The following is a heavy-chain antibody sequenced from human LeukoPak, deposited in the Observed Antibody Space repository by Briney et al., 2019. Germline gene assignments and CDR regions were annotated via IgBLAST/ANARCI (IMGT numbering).Heavy chain of an antibody. CDR2: IGGSGTTT. V-gene: IGHV3-23*01. CDR1: GFTFSSYA. D-gene: IGHD1-1*01. CDR3: AKGNWNSYPGWFDF. J-gene: IGHJ5*01. Sequence: SGGSLRLSCAVSGFTFSSYAMSWVRQAPGKGLQWVSAIGGSGTTTYYADSVKGRFTISRDNSKNTLYVQMNSLRAEDTAIYYCAKGNWNSYPGWFDFRGQGTLVTVSS.